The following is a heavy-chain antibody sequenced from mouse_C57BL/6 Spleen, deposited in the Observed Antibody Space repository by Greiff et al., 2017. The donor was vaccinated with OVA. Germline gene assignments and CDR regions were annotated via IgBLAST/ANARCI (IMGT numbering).Heavy chain of an antibody. CDR1: GYTFTDYE. CDR2: IDPDTGGT. J-gene: IGHJ1*03. CDR3: TRSGDYGSSYGYFDV. V-gene: IGHV1-15*01. D-gene: IGHD1-1*01. Sequence: QVQLQQSGAELVRPGASVTLSCKASGYTFTDYEMHWVKQTPVHGLEWIGAIDPDTGGTAYNQKFKGKAILTADKSSSTAYMELRSLTSEDSAVYYCTRSGDYGSSYGYFDVWGTGTTVTVSS.